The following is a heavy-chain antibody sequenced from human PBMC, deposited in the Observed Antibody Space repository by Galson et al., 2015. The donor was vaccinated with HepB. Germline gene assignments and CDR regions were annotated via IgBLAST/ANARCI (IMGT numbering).Heavy chain of an antibody. CDR2: ISSSSTTI. CDR1: TFIFSTYS. CDR3: TKDMID. D-gene: IGHD3-16*01. J-gene: IGHJ4*02. V-gene: IGHV3-48*04. Sequence: SLRLSCAASTFIFSTYSMDWVRQAPGKGLEWVSYISSSSTTIYYADSVKGRFTISRDNAKNSLYLQMNSLRAEDSAVYYCTKDMIDWGQGTLVTVSS.